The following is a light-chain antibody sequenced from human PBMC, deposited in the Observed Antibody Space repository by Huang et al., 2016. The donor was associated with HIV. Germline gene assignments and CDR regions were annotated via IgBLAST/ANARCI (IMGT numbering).Light chain of an antibody. CDR1: QDISTY. J-gene: IGKJ5*01. V-gene: IGKV1-33*01. CDR2: AAS. CDR3: QQYDNVPIT. Sequence: DIQMTQSPSSLSASVGDRVTIPCQASQDISTYLNWYQQKPGKAPKVLLYAASNLETGVPSRFSGSGSGTKFTFTISTLQPEDIATYYCQQYDNVPITFGQGTRLEI.